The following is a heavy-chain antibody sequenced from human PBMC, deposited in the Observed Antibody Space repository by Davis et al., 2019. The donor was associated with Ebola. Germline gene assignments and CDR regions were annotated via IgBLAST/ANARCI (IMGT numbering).Heavy chain of an antibody. CDR2: INHSGST. CDR3: ARDPKYSSRFDY. D-gene: IGHD6-6*01. V-gene: IGHV4-34*01. Sequence: PSETLSLTCTVSGGSLSGYYWSWIRQSPGKGLEWIGEINHSGSTNYNPSLMSRVTISLDTSKNQFSLKLSSVTAADTAVYYCARDPKYSSRFDYWGQGTLVTVSS. J-gene: IGHJ4*02. CDR1: GGSLSGYY.